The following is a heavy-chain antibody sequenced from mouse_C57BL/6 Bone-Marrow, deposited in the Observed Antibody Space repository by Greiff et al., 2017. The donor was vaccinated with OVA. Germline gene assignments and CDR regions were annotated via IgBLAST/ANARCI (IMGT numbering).Heavy chain of an antibody. V-gene: IGHV2-5*01. CDR3: AKKHYCSSYWYFDV. J-gene: IGHJ1*03. Sequence: QVQLQQSGPGLVQPSQSLSITCTVSGFSLTSYGVHWVRQSPGKGLEWLGVIWRGGSTDYNAAFMSRLSITKDNSKSQVFFKMNSLQADDTAIYYCAKKHYCSSYWYFDVWGTGTTVTVSS. CDR2: IWRGGST. D-gene: IGHD1-1*01. CDR1: GFSLTSYG.